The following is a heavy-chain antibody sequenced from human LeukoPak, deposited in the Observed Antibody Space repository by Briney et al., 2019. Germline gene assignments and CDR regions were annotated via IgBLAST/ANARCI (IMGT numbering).Heavy chain of an antibody. J-gene: IGHJ4*02. D-gene: IGHD5-24*01. Sequence: GGSLRLSCAASGFTFSSYGMHWVRQAPGKGLEWVAFIRYDGSNKYYADSVKGRFTISRDNSKNTLYLQMNSLRAEDTAVYYYARVKMATISPIDYWGQGTLVTVSS. V-gene: IGHV3-30*02. CDR2: IRYDGSNK. CDR1: GFTFSSYG. CDR3: ARVKMATISPIDY.